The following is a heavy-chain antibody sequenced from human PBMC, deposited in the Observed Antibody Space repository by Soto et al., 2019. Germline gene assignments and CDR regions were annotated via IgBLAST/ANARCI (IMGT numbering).Heavy chain of an antibody. CDR2: ITSSGSTT. J-gene: IGHJ4*02. Sequence: VGSLRLSCAASGFTFSSYEMNWVRQAPGKGLEWVSYITSSGSTTYYADSVKGRFTISRDNAASSLYLQMNSLRAEDTAVYYCARGNSPVNVHWGQGTPVTVSS. CDR1: GFTFSSYE. D-gene: IGHD3-16*02. CDR3: ARGNSPVNVH. V-gene: IGHV3-48*03.